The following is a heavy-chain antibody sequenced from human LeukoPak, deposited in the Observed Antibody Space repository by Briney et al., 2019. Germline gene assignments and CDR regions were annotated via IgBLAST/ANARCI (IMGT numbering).Heavy chain of an antibody. CDR3: ATDRYCSSTSCSPWGFDP. CDR2: FDPEDGET. V-gene: IGHV1-24*01. Sequence: ASVKVSCKVSGYTLTELSMHWARQAPGKGLEWMGGFDPEDGETIYAQKFQGRVTMTEDTSTDTAYMELSSLRSEDTAVYYCATDRYCSSTSCSPWGFDPWGQGTLVTVSS. CDR1: GYTLTELS. J-gene: IGHJ5*02. D-gene: IGHD2-2*01.